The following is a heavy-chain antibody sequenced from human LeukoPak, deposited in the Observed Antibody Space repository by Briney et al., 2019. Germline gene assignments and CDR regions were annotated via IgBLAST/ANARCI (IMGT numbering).Heavy chain of an antibody. CDR1: GFSFITYS. CDR2: ISSSSSTI. CDR3: ARDPKYGDLDY. Sequence: GGSLRLSCAASGFSFITYSMNWVRQAPGKGLEWVAYISSSSSTIYFADSVKGRFTISRDNAKNILYLQMNSLRVDDTAVYYCARDPKYGDLDYWGQGTLVTVSS. V-gene: IGHV3-48*04. D-gene: IGHD4-17*01. J-gene: IGHJ4*02.